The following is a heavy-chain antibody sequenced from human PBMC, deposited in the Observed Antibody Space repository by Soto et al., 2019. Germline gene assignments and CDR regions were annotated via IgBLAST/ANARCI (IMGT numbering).Heavy chain of an antibody. V-gene: IGHV3-23*01. Sequence: EVQLLESGGGLVQPEGSLRLSCAASGFTFSSHAMSWVRQAPGKGLELVSAISYSGTTTYYAESVKGRFTISRDNSKNTQYLQMNSLRVEDTAIYYCAKRFTLFGEVKLSPDFDYWGQGTLVTVSS. CDR1: GFTFSSHA. D-gene: IGHD3-3*01. CDR2: ISYSGTTT. J-gene: IGHJ4*02. CDR3: AKRFTLFGEVKLSPDFDY.